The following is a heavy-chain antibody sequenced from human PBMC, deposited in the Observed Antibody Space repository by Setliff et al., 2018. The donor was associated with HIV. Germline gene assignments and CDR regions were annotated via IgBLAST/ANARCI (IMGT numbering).Heavy chain of an antibody. D-gene: IGHD3-9*01. Sequence: SETLSLTCTVSGGSISGSNYYWGWIRQPPGKGLEWIGSIYYSGNAYYNPSLKSRVTISVDTSENQFSLKLSSVTAADTAVYYCATRNTLRYFEWLNYYYYYMDVWGKGTTVTVSS. CDR2: IYYSGNA. CDR3: ATRNTLRYFEWLNYYYYYMDV. V-gene: IGHV4-39*01. CDR1: GGSISGSNYY. J-gene: IGHJ6*03.